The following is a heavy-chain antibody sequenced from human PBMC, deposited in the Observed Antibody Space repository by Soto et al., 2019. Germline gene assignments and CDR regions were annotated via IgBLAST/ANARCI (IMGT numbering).Heavy chain of an antibody. Sequence: QVQLQESGPGLVKPSETLSLTSTVSGGSITSYYWSWIRQPPGKGMEWIGYIHNSGSTSYNPSRRSRVTISADVSTNQFSLDLRSVTVADTAVYYCARRGSGTDYWGHGTLVTVSS. J-gene: IGHJ4*01. CDR2: IHNSGST. V-gene: IGHV4-59*01. CDR3: ARRGSGTDY. D-gene: IGHD3-10*01. CDR1: GGSITSYY.